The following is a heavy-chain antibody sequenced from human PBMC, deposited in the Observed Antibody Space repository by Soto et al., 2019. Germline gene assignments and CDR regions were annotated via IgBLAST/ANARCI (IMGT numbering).Heavy chain of an antibody. Sequence: GESLKISCKGSGYSFTSYWIGWVRQMPGKGLEWMGIIYPGDSDTRYSPSFQGQVTISADTSISTAYLQWSSLKASDTAMYYCARRGPRFEQQLVGDYYFDYWGQGTLVTVSS. V-gene: IGHV5-51*01. J-gene: IGHJ4*02. CDR2: IYPGDSDT. CDR3: ARRGPRFEQQLVGDYYFDY. D-gene: IGHD6-13*01. CDR1: GYSFTSYW.